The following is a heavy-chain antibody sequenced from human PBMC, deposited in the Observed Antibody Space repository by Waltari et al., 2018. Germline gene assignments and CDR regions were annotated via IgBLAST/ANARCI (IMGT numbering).Heavy chain of an antibody. CDR3: ARLKTQLGPRGMDV. D-gene: IGHD1-1*01. J-gene: IGHJ6*02. CDR1: GFTFNTYN. V-gene: IGHV3-21*01. CDR2: ISGGSTYI. Sequence: GGSLRLSCAASGFTFNTYNMYWVRQAPGKGLEWVSLISGGSTYIYYADSVKGRFTISRDNAKNSVYLQIDSLTAEDTAVYYCARLKTQLGPRGMDVWGQGTTVTVSS.